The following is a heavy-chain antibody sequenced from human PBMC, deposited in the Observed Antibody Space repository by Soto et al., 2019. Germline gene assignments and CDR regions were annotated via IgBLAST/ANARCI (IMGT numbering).Heavy chain of an antibody. CDR3: ARHRAVAGMPDYYYDMDV. Sequence: GESLKISCKGSGYSFTSYWIAWVRQRPGKGLEWMGSVHPGTSGTKYSPSFQGQVTIPADKSISTAYLQWSSLKASDTAMYFCARHRAVAGMPDYYYDMDVWGQGTTVTVSS. D-gene: IGHD6-19*01. CDR2: VHPGTSGT. V-gene: IGHV5-51*01. CDR1: GYSFTSYW. J-gene: IGHJ6*02.